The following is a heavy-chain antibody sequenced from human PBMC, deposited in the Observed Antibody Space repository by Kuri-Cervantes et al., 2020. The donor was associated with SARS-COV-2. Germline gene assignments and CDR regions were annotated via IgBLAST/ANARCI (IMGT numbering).Heavy chain of an antibody. CDR2: ISGHSERT. Sequence: GESLKISCEVSGFTFERFAMGWVRQAPGKGLEWVSSISGHSERTYYADSVKGRFTISRDNSKNTLYLQMNSLRADDTAVYHCAKSLADWTIDAYDAWGQGTTVTVSS. J-gene: IGHJ3*01. V-gene: IGHV3-23*01. D-gene: IGHD3-9*01. CDR1: GFTFERFA. CDR3: AKSLADWTIDAYDA.